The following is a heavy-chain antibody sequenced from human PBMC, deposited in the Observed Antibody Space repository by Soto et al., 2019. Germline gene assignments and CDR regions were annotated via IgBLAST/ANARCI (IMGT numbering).Heavy chain of an antibody. CDR3: ARNEGYYYYGMDV. J-gene: IGHJ6*02. V-gene: IGHV3-7*03. D-gene: IGHD1-1*01. Sequence: GGSLRLSCGASGFTFSSYWMSWVRQAPGKGLEWVANIKQDGSEKNYVDSVKGRFTISRDNAKNSVSLQMNSLRAEDTAVYYCARNEGYYYYGMDVWGQGTTVTVSS. CDR2: IKQDGSEK. CDR1: GFTFSSYW.